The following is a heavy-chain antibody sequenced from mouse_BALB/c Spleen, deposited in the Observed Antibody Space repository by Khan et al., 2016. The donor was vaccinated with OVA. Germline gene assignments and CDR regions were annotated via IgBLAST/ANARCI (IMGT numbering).Heavy chain of an antibody. D-gene: IGHD2-1*01. CDR1: GYTFTDYV. Sequence: QVQLQQSGPELVKPGASVKMSCKASGYTFTDYVISWVKQRTGQGLEWIGEIYPGSGSIYYNEKFKGKATLTADTSSNTAYMQLSSLTSEDSAFFVCAKIFYGNSYAMDYWGQGTSVTVSS. J-gene: IGHJ4*01. CDR2: IYPGSGSI. CDR3: AKIFYGNSYAMDY. V-gene: IGHV1-81*01.